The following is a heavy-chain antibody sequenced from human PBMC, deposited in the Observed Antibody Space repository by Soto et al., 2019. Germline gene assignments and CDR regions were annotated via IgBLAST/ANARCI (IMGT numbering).Heavy chain of an antibody. Sequence: QVQLVQSGAEVKKPGASVKVSCKASGYTFTSYAMHWVRQAPGQRLEWMGWINAGNGNTKYSQKLQGRVTITRDTSASTADMELSSLRSEDTAVYYCARESLGYYYGSGRPEGVDYWGQGTLVTVSS. D-gene: IGHD3-10*01. CDR3: ARESLGYYYGSGRPEGVDY. J-gene: IGHJ4*02. V-gene: IGHV1-3*01. CDR1: GYTFTSYA. CDR2: INAGNGNT.